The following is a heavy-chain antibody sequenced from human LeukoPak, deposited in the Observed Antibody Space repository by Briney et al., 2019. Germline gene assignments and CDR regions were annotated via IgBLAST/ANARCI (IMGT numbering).Heavy chain of an antibody. CDR3: ARGEYSGYDYGGSVY. CDR1: GGSISSGSYY. CDR2: ISSSSTTI. J-gene: IGHJ4*02. D-gene: IGHD5-12*01. Sequence: ETLSLTCTVSGGSISSGSYYWSWVRQAPGKGLEWVSYISSSSTTIYYADSVKGRFTISRDNAKNSLYLQMNSLRAEDTAVYYCARGEYSGYDYGGSVYWGQGTLVTVSS. V-gene: IGHV3-48*04.